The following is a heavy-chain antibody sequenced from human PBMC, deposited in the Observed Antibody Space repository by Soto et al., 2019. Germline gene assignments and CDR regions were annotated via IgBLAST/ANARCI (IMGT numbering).Heavy chain of an antibody. CDR2: IYYSGNT. V-gene: IGHV4-39*01. CDR1: GDSISDGSHY. CDR3: ARGYCSPTSCTAPGY. D-gene: IGHD2-2*01. Sequence: QLKLQESGPGLVKPSETLSLTCTVSGDSISDGSHYWGWIRQPPGQGLEWIGSIYYSGNTYYNPSLKSRVTISVDTSKNQFSLKRSSVTAADSAVYYCARGYCSPTSCTAPGYWGQGTLVTVSS. J-gene: IGHJ4*02.